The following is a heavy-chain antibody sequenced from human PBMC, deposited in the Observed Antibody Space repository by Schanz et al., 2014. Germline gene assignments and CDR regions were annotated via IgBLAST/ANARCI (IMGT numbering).Heavy chain of an antibody. J-gene: IGHJ3*02. CDR2: INSVGSNT. CDR1: GFTFSSHW. D-gene: IGHD4-17*01. V-gene: IGHV3-74*02. Sequence: EVQLAESGGGLVQPGGSPRLSCAASGFTFSSHWMHWVRQDPGKGLVWVARINSVGSNTDYADSVTGRFTISRDNAKNTLYLQMNTLRAEDTAVYYCARKMKLGVYGGKGHDSLDIWGQGTMVTVSS. CDR3: ARKMKLGVYGGKGHDSLDI.